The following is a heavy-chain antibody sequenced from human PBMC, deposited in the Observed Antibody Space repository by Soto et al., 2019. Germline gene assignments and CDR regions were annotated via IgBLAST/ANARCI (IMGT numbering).Heavy chain of an antibody. CDR3: ARRVIGSSRAFDI. J-gene: IGHJ3*02. Sequence: VQLLESGGGLAQPGGPLRLSCAASGFAFTGHPMSWVRQAPEKGLEWVAGISDGGDLTYNADSVKGRFTISRDNSRNTLYLQMNSLRAEDTAVYYCARRVIGSSRAFDIWGQGTMVTVSS. D-gene: IGHD3-10*01. V-gene: IGHV3-23*01. CDR2: ISDGGDLT. CDR1: GFAFTGHP.